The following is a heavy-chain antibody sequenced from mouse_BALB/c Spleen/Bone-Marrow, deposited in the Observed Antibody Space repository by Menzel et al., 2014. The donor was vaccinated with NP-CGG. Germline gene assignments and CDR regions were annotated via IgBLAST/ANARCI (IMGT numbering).Heavy chain of an antibody. CDR2: INPESSTI. V-gene: IGHV4-1*02. CDR1: GFAFSRYW. CDR3: ARLRDYGNLAD. D-gene: IGHD1-1*01. J-gene: IGHJ1*01. Sequence: EVKVEESGGGLVQPGGSLKLSCAASGFAFSRYWMSWVRQAPGKGLEWIGEINPESSTINYTPSLKDKFIISRDNAKNTLYMQMSIVRTKDTALYYSARLRDYGNLADWGAGTTVTVSS.